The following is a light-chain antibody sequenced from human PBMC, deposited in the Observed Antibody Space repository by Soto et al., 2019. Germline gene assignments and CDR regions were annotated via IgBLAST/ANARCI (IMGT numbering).Light chain of an antibody. CDR2: KAS. V-gene: IGKV1-5*03. J-gene: IGKJ5*01. CDR3: QQHRSYPVT. CDR1: QSVSSW. Sequence: DIQMTQSPSTLSASVGDRVIITCRASQSVSSWLAWYQHKPGKAPKLLIYKASRLESGVPSRFSGGGSGTEFTLTIHSLQPDDFATYYCQQHRSYPVTFGQGTRLEIK.